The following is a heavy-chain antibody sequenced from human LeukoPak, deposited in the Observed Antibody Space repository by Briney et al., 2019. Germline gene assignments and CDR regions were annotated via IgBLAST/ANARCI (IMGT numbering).Heavy chain of an antibody. V-gene: IGHV4-59*12. Sequence: SETLSLTCSVSGGSMKDYYWSWIRQPPGKGLEWIAYINDNGHSGYNPALESRVTVSVDTSKNHFSLRLRSVTAADTAVYFCARESADYVRGGFSDYWGQGILVTVSS. CDR1: GGSMKDYY. CDR3: ARESADYVRGGFSDY. D-gene: IGHD3-16*01. J-gene: IGHJ4*02. CDR2: INDNGHS.